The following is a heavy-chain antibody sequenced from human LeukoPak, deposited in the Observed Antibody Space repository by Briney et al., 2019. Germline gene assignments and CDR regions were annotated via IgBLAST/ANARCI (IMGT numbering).Heavy chain of an antibody. CDR1: GFTFSSYS. CDR2: ISSSSSYI. Sequence: GGSLRLSCAASGFTFSSYSMNWVRQAPGKGLEWVSSISSSSSYIYYADSVKGRFTISRDDAKNSLYLQMNSLRAEDTAVYYCANYGDLYGTDVWGQGTTVTVSS. V-gene: IGHV3-21*01. J-gene: IGHJ6*02. D-gene: IGHD4-17*01. CDR3: ANYGDLYGTDV.